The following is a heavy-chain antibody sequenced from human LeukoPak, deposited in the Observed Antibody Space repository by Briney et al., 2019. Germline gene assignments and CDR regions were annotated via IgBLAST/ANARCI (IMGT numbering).Heavy chain of an antibody. V-gene: IGHV4-59*01. D-gene: IGHD2-21*02. CDR3: ARYVVVTANFDY. Sequence: PSETLSLTCTVSGGSISSYYWSWIRQPPGKGLEWIGYIYYSGSTNYNPSLKSRVTISADTSKNQFSLKLSSVTAADTAVYYCARYVVVTANFDYWGQGTLVTVSS. CDR2: IYYSGST. CDR1: GGSISSYY. J-gene: IGHJ4*02.